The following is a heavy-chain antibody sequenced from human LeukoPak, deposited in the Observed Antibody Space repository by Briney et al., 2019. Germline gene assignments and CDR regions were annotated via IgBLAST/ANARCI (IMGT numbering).Heavy chain of an antibody. D-gene: IGHD3-10*01. CDR2: IYYSGST. V-gene: IGHV4-39*07. J-gene: IGHJ4*02. CDR1: GGSISSSSYY. CDR3: ARGIWGSGSYYSTMFDY. Sequence: PSATLSLTCTVSGGSISSSSYYWGWIRQPPGKGLEWIGSIYYSGSTYYNPSLKSRVTISVDTSKNQFSLKLSSVTAADTAVYYCARGIWGSGSYYSTMFDYWGQGTLVTVSS.